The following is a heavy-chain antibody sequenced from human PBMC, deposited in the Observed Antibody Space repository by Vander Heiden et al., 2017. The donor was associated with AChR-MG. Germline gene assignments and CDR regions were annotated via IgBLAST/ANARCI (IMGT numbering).Heavy chain of an antibody. J-gene: IGHJ3*01. CDR1: GVNFRPYG. CDR2: ISNDGSYK. Sequence: QVKLLESGGGVVQPGKSLSLSCSDSGVNFRPYGMHWVRPAPGKGLEWVAMISNDGSYKYYADSVKGRFTISRENSKNTLFLEMHSLRREDSAVYFCAKADSLYALDAFDFWGPGTLVTVSS. CDR3: AKADSLYALDAFDF. V-gene: IGHV3-30*18. D-gene: IGHD2-8*01.